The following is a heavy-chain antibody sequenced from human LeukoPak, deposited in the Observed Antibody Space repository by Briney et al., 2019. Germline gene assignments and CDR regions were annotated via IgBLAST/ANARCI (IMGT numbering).Heavy chain of an antibody. V-gene: IGHV3-7*05. J-gene: IGHJ4*02. CDR2: IKQDGSEK. CDR3: TKGGGNFDY. CDR1: GFTFHISW. D-gene: IGHD4-23*01. Sequence: GGSLRLSCAASGFTFHISWMSWVRQAPGKGLEWVANIKQDGSEKYYVDSVKGRFTISRDNAKNSLYLQMNSLGAEDTAVYYCTKGGGNFDYWGQGTLVTVSS.